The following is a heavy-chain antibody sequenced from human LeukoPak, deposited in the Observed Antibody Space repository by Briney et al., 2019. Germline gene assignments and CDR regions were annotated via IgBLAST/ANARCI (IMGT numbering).Heavy chain of an antibody. Sequence: ASVKVSCKASGYTFTSYGISWVRQAPGQGLEWMGWISAYNGNTNYAQKLQGRVTMTTDTSTSTAYMELRSLRSDDTAVYYCARATYYYDSSGIGTPGYFDYWGQGTPVTVSS. J-gene: IGHJ4*02. CDR1: GYTFTSYG. D-gene: IGHD3-22*01. CDR2: ISAYNGNT. V-gene: IGHV1-18*01. CDR3: ARATYYYDSSGIGTPGYFDY.